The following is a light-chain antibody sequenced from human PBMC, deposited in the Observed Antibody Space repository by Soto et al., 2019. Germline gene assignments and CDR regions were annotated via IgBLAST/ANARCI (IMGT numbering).Light chain of an antibody. CDR2: VGTGGIVG. CDR1: SGYSNYK. Sequence: QSVLTQPPSASASLGASVTLTCTLSSGYSNYKVDWYQQRPAKGPRFVMRVGTGGIVGSKGDGIPDRFSVLGSGLNRYLTIKNIQEEDESDYHCGADHGSGSNFVVFGGGTKLTVL. CDR3: GADHGSGSNFVV. J-gene: IGLJ2*01. V-gene: IGLV9-49*01.